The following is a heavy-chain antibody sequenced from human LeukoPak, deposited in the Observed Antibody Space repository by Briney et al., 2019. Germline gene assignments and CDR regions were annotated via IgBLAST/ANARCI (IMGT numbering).Heavy chain of an antibody. D-gene: IGHD4-17*01. CDR2: ISSSSSYI. CDR1: GFTFSSYS. V-gene: IGHV3-21*01. CDR3: AREDYGDYRGENWFDP. J-gene: IGHJ5*02. Sequence: NPGGSLRLSCAASGFTFSSYSMNWVRQAPGKGLEWVSSISSSSSYIYYADSVKGRFTISRDNAKNTLYLQMNSLRAEDTAVYYCAREDYGDYRGENWFDPWGQGTLVTVSS.